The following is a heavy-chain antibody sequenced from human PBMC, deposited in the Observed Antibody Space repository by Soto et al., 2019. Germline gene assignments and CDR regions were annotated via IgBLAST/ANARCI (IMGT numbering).Heavy chain of an antibody. Sequence: QVQLVQSGAEVKKPGASVKVSCKASGYTFTSYGISWVRQAPGQGLEWMGWISAYNGNTNYAQKLQGRVTMTTDTSTNTAYMELRSLRSDDTAVYYCARLDGYIWGSYRTKEYYFDYWGQGTLVTVSS. D-gene: IGHD3-16*02. CDR1: GYTFTSYG. V-gene: IGHV1-18*01. CDR2: ISAYNGNT. CDR3: ARLDGYIWGSYRTKEYYFDY. J-gene: IGHJ4*02.